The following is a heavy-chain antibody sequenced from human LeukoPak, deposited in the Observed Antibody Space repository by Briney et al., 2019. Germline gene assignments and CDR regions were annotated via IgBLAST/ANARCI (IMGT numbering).Heavy chain of an antibody. CDR1: GGSISSGDYY. CDR3: ARPYYYDLDAFDI. V-gene: IGHV4-30-4*01. CDR2: IYYSGST. J-gene: IGHJ3*02. Sequence: KPSETLSLTCTVSGGSISSGDYYWSWIRQPLGKGLEWIGYIYYSGSTYYNPSLKSRVTTSVDTSKNQFSLKLSSVTAADTAVYYCARPYYYDLDAFDIWGQGTMVTVSS. D-gene: IGHD3-22*01.